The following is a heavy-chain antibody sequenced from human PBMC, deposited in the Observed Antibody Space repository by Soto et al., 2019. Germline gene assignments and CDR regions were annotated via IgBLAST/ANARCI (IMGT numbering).Heavy chain of an antibody. D-gene: IGHD3-10*01. J-gene: IGHJ6*03. CDR1: GFTFSDYY. CDR2: ISTSGSTI. CDR3: ARVRGHSVNPYYYYYYMDV. Sequence: QVQLVESGGGLVKPGGSLRLSCAASGFTFSDYYMSWIRQAPGKGLEWVSYISTSGSTIYYADSVKGRFTISRNNAKNSLYQQMNRLRDADAAVYYGARVRGHSVNPYYYYYYMDVWGKGTTVAVAS. V-gene: IGHV3-11*01.